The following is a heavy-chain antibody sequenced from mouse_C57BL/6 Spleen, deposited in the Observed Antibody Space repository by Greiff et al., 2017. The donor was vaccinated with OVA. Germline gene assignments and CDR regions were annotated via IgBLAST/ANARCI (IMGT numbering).Heavy chain of an antibody. Sequence: EVKLMESGAELVRPGASVKLSCAASGFNIKDYYMHWVKQRPEQGLEWIGRIDPEDGDTEYAPKFQGKATMTTDTSSNTAYLQLSSLTSEDTAVYYSTTVYYGGNWFAYWGQGTLVTVSA. CDR3: TTVYYGGNWFAY. D-gene: IGHD1-1*01. CDR1: GFNIKDYY. CDR2: IDPEDGDT. V-gene: IGHV14-1*01. J-gene: IGHJ3*01.